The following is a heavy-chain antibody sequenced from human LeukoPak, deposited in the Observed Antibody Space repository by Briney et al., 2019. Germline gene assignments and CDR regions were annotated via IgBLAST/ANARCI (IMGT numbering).Heavy chain of an antibody. CDR1: GGSISSYY. CDR3: ASTRPKQYCSSTSCYPSNWFDP. CDR2: IYTSGST. Sequence: SETLSLTCTVSGGSISSYYWSWIRQPAGKGLEWIGRIYTSGSTNYNPSLKSRVTMPVDTSKNQFSLKLSSVTAADTAVYYCASTRPKQYCSSTSCYPSNWFDPWGQGTLVTVSS. J-gene: IGHJ5*02. D-gene: IGHD2-2*01. V-gene: IGHV4-4*07.